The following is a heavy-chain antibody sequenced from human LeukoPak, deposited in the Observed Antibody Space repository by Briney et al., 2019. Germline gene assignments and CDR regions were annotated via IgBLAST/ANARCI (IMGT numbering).Heavy chain of an antibody. CDR1: GFTFSSYW. J-gene: IGHJ3*01. CDR2: IKQDGSEK. Sequence: PGGSLRLSCAASGFTFSSYWMSWVRQAPGKGLEWVANIKQDGSEKYYVDSVKGRFTISRDNTKNSLFLQMNSLRAEDTAVYYCARDKISDSSGYTPDDFDFWGQGTMVTVSS. D-gene: IGHD3-22*01. CDR3: ARDKISDSSGYTPDDFDF. V-gene: IGHV3-7*01.